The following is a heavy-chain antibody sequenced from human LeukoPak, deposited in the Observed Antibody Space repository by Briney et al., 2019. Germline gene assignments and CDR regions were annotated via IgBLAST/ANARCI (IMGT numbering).Heavy chain of an antibody. D-gene: IGHD5-18*01. CDR1: GFTVSSNY. CDR3: ARDHGYSYGFDY. CDR2: IYSGGST. V-gene: IGHV3-53*01. Sequence: GGSLRLSCAASGFTVSSNYMSWVRQAPGKWLEWVSVIYSGGSTYYADSVKGRFTISRDNSKNTLYLQMNSLRAEDTAVYYCARDHGYSYGFDYWGQGTLVTVSS. J-gene: IGHJ4*02.